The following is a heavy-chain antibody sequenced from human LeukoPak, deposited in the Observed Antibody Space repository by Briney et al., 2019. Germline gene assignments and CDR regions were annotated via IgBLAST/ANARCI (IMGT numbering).Heavy chain of an antibody. J-gene: IGHJ3*02. CDR3: ARTGYSSGWYGSFDI. CDR1: GYTFTSYW. D-gene: IGHD6-19*01. CDR2: IYPGDSDT. V-gene: IGHV5-51*01. Sequence: PGGSLRLSCKGSGYTFTSYWVAWVRQMPGKGLEWMGIIYPGDSDTRYSPSFQGQVTISADKSIITAYLQWSSLKASDTAMYYCARTGYSSGWYGSFDIWGQGTLVTVSS.